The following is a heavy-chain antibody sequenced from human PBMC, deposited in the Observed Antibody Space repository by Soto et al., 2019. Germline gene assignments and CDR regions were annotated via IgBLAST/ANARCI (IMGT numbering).Heavy chain of an antibody. CDR2: IYYSGST. D-gene: IGHD3-10*01. V-gene: IGHV4-30-4*01. CDR3: ARGWFGELSYYYYYYGMDV. CDR1: GGSISSGDYY. J-gene: IGHJ6*02. Sequence: SETLSLTCTVSGGSISSGDYYWSWIRQPPGKGLEWIGYIYYSGSTNYNPSLKSRVTISVDTSKNQFSLKLSSVTAADTAVYYCARGWFGELSYYYYYYGMDVWGQGTTVTV.